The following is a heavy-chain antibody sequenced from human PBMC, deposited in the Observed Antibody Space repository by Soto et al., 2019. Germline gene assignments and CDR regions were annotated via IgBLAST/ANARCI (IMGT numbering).Heavy chain of an antibody. J-gene: IGHJ3*02. CDR1: GYSFTSYW. V-gene: IGHV5-51*01. CDR2: IYPGDSDT. CDR3: ARLAYCGGDCYSGAFDI. D-gene: IGHD2-21*02. Sequence: GESLKISCKGSGYSFTSYWIGWVRQMPGKGLERMGIIYPGDSDTRYSTSFQGQVTISADKSISTAYLQWSSLTASDTAMYYCARLAYCGGDCYSGAFDIWGQGTMVTVSS.